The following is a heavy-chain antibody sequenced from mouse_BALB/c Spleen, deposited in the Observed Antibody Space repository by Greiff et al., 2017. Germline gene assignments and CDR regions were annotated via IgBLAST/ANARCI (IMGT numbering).Heavy chain of an antibody. V-gene: IGHV3-2*02. CDR1: GYSITSDYA. J-gene: IGHJ2*01. D-gene: IGHD2-4*01. CDR2: ISYSGST. CDR3: ARWGITNDY. Sequence: VQLKESGPGLVKPSQSLSLTCTVTGYSITSDYAWNWIRQFPGNKLEWMGYISYSGSTSYNPSLKSRISITRDTSKNQFFLQLNSVTTEDTATYYCARWGITNDYWGQGTTLTVSS.